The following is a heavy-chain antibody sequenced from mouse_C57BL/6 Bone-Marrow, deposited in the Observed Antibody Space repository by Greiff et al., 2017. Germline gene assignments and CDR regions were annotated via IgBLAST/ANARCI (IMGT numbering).Heavy chain of an antibody. Sequence: QVQLQQPGAELVKPGASVKVSCKASGYTFTSHWMHWVKQRPGQGLEWIGRIHPSDSDTNYNQKFKGEATLTVDKSSSTDYMQRSSLTSEDSAVYYGGIIDYGSSFFDYWGQGTTLTVSS. CDR2: IHPSDSDT. J-gene: IGHJ2*01. V-gene: IGHV1-74*01. D-gene: IGHD1-1*01. CDR1: GYTFTSHW. CDR3: GIIDYGSSFFDY.